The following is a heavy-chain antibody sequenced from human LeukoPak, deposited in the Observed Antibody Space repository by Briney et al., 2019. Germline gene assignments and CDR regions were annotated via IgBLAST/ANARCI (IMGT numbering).Heavy chain of an antibody. D-gene: IGHD3-9*01. V-gene: IGHV2-70*11. J-gene: IGHJ5*02. CDR3: ARIRLVGLDNWFDP. Sequence: SGPTLVNPTQTLTLTCTFSGFSLSTSGMCVSWIRQPPGKALEWLARIDWDDDKYYSTSLKTRLTISKDTSKNQVVLTMTNMDPVDTATYYCARIRLVGLDNWFDPWGQGTLVTVSS. CDR1: GFSLSTSGMC. CDR2: IDWDDDK.